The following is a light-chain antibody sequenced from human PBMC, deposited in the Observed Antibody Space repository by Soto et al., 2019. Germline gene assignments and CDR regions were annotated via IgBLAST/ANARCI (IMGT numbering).Light chain of an antibody. CDR1: SGHSNYA. Sequence: QPVLTQSPSASASLGASVKLTCTLSSGHSNYAIAWHQLQPEKGPRYLMKLNSDGSHDKGDGIPDRFSGSSSGAERYLTISSLQSEDEADYYCQTWGTVVFGGGTKVTVL. J-gene: IGLJ2*01. V-gene: IGLV4-69*01. CDR3: QTWGTVV. CDR2: LNSDGSH.